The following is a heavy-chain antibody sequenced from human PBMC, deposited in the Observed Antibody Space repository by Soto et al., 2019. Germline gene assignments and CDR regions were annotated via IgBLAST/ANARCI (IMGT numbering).Heavy chain of an antibody. CDR2: IYYSGST. D-gene: IGHD3-16*02. J-gene: IGHJ3*02. CDR1: GGSISSSSYY. Sequence: QLQLQESGPGLVKPSETLSLTCTVSGGSISSSSYYWGWIRQPPGKGLERIGSIYYSGSTYYNPSLKSRVTTPVITSKRQFSLRLSSVTAADTAVYYCARHGDIWGSSRYIGGAFDIWGQWTMFTVYS. V-gene: IGHV4-39*01. CDR3: ARHGDIWGSSRYIGGAFDI.